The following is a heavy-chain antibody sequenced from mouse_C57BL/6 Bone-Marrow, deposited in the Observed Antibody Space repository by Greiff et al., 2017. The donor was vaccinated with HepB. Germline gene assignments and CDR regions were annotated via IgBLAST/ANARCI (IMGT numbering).Heavy chain of an antibody. D-gene: IGHD2-3*01. Sequence: VQLQQPGAELVKPGASVKLSCKASGYTFTSYWMHWVKQRPGQGLEWIGMIHPNSGSTNYNEKFTSKATLTVDKSSSTAYMQLSSLPSEDSAVYYCARGGWLLRYFDVWGTGTTVPVSS. J-gene: IGHJ1*03. CDR2: IHPNSGST. V-gene: IGHV1-64*01. CDR1: GYTFTSYW. CDR3: ARGGWLLRYFDV.